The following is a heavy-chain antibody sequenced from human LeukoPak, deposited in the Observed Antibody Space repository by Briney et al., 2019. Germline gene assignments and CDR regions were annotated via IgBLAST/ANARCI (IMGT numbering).Heavy chain of an antibody. V-gene: IGHV3-7*03. D-gene: IGHD3-9*01. CDR3: ARVGYDILTGYYGYFDY. CDR1: GFTFSSYW. J-gene: IGHJ4*02. Sequence: GGSLRFSCAASGFTFSSYWMSWVRQAPGKGLEWVANIKQDGSEKYYVDSVKGRFTISRDNAKNSLYLQMNSLRAEDTAVYYCARVGYDILTGYYGYFDYWGQGTLVTVSS. CDR2: IKQDGSEK.